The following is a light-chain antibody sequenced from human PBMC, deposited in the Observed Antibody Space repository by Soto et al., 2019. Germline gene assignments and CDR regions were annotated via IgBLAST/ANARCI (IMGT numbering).Light chain of an antibody. CDR2: DTY. CDR1: QSIRIW. V-gene: IGKV1-5*01. CDR3: QQYHSLLT. J-gene: IGKJ4*01. Sequence: DIQMTQSPSTLSASVGDRVTITCRASQSIRIWLAWYKQNPGKALKLLIYDTYNLESGVPSRFSGSGSGTEFTLTISSLQPDDFATYYCQQYHSLLTFGGGTKVDIK.